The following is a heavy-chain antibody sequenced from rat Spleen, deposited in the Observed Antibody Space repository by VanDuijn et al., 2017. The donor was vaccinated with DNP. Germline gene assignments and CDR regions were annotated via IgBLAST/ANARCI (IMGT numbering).Heavy chain of an antibody. CDR1: GFSVTSYH. CDR2: MWNGGSA. D-gene: IGHD1-12*02. V-gene: IGHV2-61*01. CDR3: AKHYYYDGSSYDYFDY. J-gene: IGHJ2*01. Sequence: QVRLEESGLTLVQPSQTLSVTCTVAGFSVTSYHVSWLRQPPGKGLEWVGGMWNGGSAYYNSALKSRLSITRDTSRNQVFLKMNSLQSDDTGTYYCAKHYYYDGSSYDYFDYWGQGLMVTVSS.